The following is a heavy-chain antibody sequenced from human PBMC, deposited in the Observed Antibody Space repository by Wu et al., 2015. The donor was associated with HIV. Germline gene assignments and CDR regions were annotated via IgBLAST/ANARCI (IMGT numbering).Heavy chain of an antibody. CDR1: GYTFTNYY. J-gene: IGHJ4*02. V-gene: IGHV1-2*02. CDR3: ARDATPITTEFDY. CDR2: INPSGGAT. Sequence: VPVKVSCGTSGYTFTNYYIHWVRQAPGHGLEWMAWINPSGGATIYAEAFEGRVTVTTDTSMKTVYMELESLTSGDTAMYFCARDATPITTEFDYWGQGTLITVSS. D-gene: IGHD4-11*01.